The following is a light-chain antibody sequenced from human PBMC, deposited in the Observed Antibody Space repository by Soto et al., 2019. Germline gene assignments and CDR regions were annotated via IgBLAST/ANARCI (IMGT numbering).Light chain of an antibody. CDR2: GAS. V-gene: IGKV3D-20*02. J-gene: IGKJ1*01. CDR3: QQRSNWWT. Sequence: EIVLTQSPGTLSLSPGERATLFCRASQSIATSQLAWYQQKPGQAPRLHIGASTRATGIPDRFSDSGSGTDFTLTISRLEPEDFAVYYCQQRSNWWTFGQGTKVDI. CDR1: QSIATSQ.